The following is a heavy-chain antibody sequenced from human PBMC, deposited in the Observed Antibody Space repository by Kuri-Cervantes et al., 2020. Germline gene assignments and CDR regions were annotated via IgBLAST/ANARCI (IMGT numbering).Heavy chain of an antibody. CDR3: ARPERMGELAFDY. V-gene: IGHV4-61*08. Sequence: GSLRLSCTVSGGSISSGGYYWSWIRQPPGKGLEWIGYVYYSGSTNYNPSFKNRVTISVSTSKNQLSLKLSSVTAADTAVYYCARPERMGELAFDYWGQGTLVTVSS. CDR1: GGSISSGGYY. J-gene: IGHJ4*02. D-gene: IGHD3-16*01. CDR2: VYYSGST.